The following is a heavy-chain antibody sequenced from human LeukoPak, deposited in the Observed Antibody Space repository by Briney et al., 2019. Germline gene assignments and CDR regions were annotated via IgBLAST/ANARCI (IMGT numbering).Heavy chain of an antibody. CDR1: GYSFTNNW. Sequence: GESLKISCKGSGYSFTNNWIAWVRQMPGKGLEWMGIIYPGDSDTKYGPSLQGQVTISADKSISVAYLQWSSLKASDTAMYYCARVAGVSVSGLNYIDYWGQGTLVTVSS. CDR3: ARVAGVSVSGLNYIDY. V-gene: IGHV5-51*01. D-gene: IGHD3-10*01. J-gene: IGHJ4*02. CDR2: IYPGDSDT.